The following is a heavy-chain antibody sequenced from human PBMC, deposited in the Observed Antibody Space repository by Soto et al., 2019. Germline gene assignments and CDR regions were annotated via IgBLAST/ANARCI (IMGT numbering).Heavy chain of an antibody. V-gene: IGHV3-23*01. Sequence: GGSRLSCAASGFTFSSYAMSWVRQAPGKGLEWVSAISGSGGSTYYADSVKGRFTISRDNSKNTLYLQMNSLRAEDTAVYYCALHGSYYYDSSGYYSSYYYYGMDVWGQGTTVTVSS. CDR1: GFTFSSYA. CDR2: ISGSGGST. CDR3: ALHGSYYYDSSGYYSSYYYYGMDV. J-gene: IGHJ6*02. D-gene: IGHD3-22*01.